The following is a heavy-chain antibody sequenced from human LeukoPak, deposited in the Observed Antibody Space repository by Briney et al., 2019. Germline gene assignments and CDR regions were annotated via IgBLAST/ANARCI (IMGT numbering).Heavy chain of an antibody. J-gene: IGHJ4*02. CDR3: AKGETTVTRYVDF. CDR2: IRYDGSNK. D-gene: IGHD4-17*01. Sequence: GGSLRLSCAASGFTFSTYGMHWVRQAPGKGLEWVAFIRYDGSNKYYADSVKGRFTISRDNSKNTVYLQMNSLGPEDTALYYCAKGETTVTRYVDFWGQGTLVTVSS. CDR1: GFTFSTYG. V-gene: IGHV3-30*02.